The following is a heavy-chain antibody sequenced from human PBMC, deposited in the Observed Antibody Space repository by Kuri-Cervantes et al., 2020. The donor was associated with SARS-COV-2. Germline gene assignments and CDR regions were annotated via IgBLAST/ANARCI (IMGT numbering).Heavy chain of an antibody. CDR1: GFTFSSYA. CDR2: ISSNGGST. D-gene: IGHD2-2*01. J-gene: IGHJ4*02. V-gene: IGHV3-64*01. CDR3: ARAYCSSTSCFKYFDY. Sequence: GESLKISCAASGFTFSSYAMHWVRQAPGKGLEYVSAISSNGGSTYYANSVKGRFTISRDNAKNSLYLQMNSLRAEDMALYYCARAYCSSTSCFKYFDYWGQGTLVTVSS.